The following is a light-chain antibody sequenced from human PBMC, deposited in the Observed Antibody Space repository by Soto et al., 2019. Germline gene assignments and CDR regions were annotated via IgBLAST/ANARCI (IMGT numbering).Light chain of an antibody. CDR3: SSYAGVSTIL. J-gene: IGLJ1*01. CDR1: RFSKY. Sequence: QYVLTQPASVSGSPGQSITISCTASRFSKYVSWYQQHPGKAPKLIIYEVNHRPSGVSDRFSGSKSDHTASLTISGLQAEDEADYYCSSYAGVSTILFGRGTKLTVL. CDR2: EVN. V-gene: IGLV2-14*03.